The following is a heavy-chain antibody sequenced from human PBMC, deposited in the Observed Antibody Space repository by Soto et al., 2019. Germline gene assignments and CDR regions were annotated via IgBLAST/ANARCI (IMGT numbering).Heavy chain of an antibody. CDR2: IIPISGTA. V-gene: IGHV1-69*13. J-gene: IGHJ6*02. CDR3: ARDLRSIAARLYYYYYGMDV. CDR1: GGTFSSYA. Sequence: SVKVSCKASGGTFSSYAISWVRQAPGQGLEWMGGIIPISGTANYAQKFQGRVTITADESTSTAYMELSSLRSGDTAVYYCARDLRSIAARLYYYYYGMDVWGQGTTVTVSS. D-gene: IGHD6-6*01.